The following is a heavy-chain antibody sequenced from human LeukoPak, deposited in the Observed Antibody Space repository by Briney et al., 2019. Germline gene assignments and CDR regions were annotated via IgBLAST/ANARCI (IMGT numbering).Heavy chain of an antibody. V-gene: IGHV1-3*01. D-gene: IGHD2-2*02. Sequence: AASVKVSCKASGYTFTSYTMHWVRQAPGQRLEWMGWINAGNGNTNYAQKLQGRVTMTTDTSTSTAYMELRSLRSDDTAVYYCARYIVVVPAATPKYNYYYYGMDVWGQGTTVTVSS. J-gene: IGHJ6*02. CDR3: ARYIVVVPAATPKYNYYYYGMDV. CDR1: GYTFTSYT. CDR2: INAGNGNT.